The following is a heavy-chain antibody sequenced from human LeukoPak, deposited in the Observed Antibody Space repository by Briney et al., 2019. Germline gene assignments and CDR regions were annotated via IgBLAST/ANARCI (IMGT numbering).Heavy chain of an antibody. Sequence: RGESLKISCKGSGYSFTSYWIGWVRQMPGKGLEWMGIIYPGDSDTKYSPSFQGQVTISADKSISTAYLQWSSLKASDTAMYYCARTGYTSGWYVGSFDYWGQGTLVTVSS. CDR1: GYSFTSYW. CDR2: IYPGDSDT. CDR3: ARTGYTSGWYVGSFDY. V-gene: IGHV5-51*01. J-gene: IGHJ4*02. D-gene: IGHD6-19*01.